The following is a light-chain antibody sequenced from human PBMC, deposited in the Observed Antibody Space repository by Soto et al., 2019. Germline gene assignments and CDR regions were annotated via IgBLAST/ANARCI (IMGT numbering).Light chain of an antibody. CDR1: SXNIGAGYD. V-gene: IGLV1-40*01. CDR3: QFYDSSPSYV. CDR2: GNS. Sequence: QSVLTQPRSVSGAPGQRVTISCTGSSXNIGAGYDVHWYQQLPGTAPKLLIYGNSNRPSGVPDRFSGSKSGTSASLAITGLQAEDEADYYCQFYDSSPSYVFGTGPKVTLL. J-gene: IGLJ1*01.